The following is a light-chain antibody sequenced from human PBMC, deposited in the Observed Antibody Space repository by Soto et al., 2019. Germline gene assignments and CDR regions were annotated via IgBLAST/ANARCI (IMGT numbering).Light chain of an antibody. J-gene: IGLJ2*01. V-gene: IGLV1-51*01. Sequence: QSVLTQPPSVSAAPGQTVTISCSGGTSNIGNNYLSWYQHLPGTPPKLLIYDNNKRPSGIPDRFSASKSGTSATLGITGLQTGDEGDYYCSTWDTSLNGGVFGGGTKLTVL. CDR3: STWDTSLNGGV. CDR1: TSNIGNNY. CDR2: DNN.